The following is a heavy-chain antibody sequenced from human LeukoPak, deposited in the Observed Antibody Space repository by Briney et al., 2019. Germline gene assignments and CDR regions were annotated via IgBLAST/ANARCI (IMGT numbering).Heavy chain of an antibody. CDR3: ARRITVFYWFDP. CDR2: INHSGST. D-gene: IGHD2/OR15-2a*01. J-gene: IGHJ5*02. Sequence: SETLSLTCDVYGGSFSEYYWSWIRQPPGKGLEWIGEINHSGSTNYNPSLKSRVTISLDTSKNQFSLKLSSVTAADTAVYYCARRITVFYWFDPWDQGTLVTVSS. CDR1: GGSFSEYY. V-gene: IGHV4-34*01.